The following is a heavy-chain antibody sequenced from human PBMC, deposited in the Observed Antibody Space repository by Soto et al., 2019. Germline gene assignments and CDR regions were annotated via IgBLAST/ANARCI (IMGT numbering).Heavy chain of an antibody. CDR2: INTRDGTT. CDR1: GYTFIAYS. Sequence: QAQMVQSGAEVKKSGASVKLSCNASGYTFIAYSVYWVRQAPGQGLEYMGIINTRDGTTIYAQKFQGRATMTRDTSTSTVYMELSSLRSEDTALYYCARGGGTLDYWGQGTLVTVSS. J-gene: IGHJ4*02. V-gene: IGHV1-46*01. CDR3: ARGGGTLDY.